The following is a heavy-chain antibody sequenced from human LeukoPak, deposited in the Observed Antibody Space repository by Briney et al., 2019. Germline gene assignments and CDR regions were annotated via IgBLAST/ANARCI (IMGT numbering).Heavy chain of an antibody. CDR1: GGSFSGYY. CDR2: INHSGST. J-gene: IGHJ4*02. D-gene: IGHD6-19*01. CDR3: ARGLGYSSGWYSGVRYFDY. V-gene: IGHV4-34*01. Sequence: SETLSLTCAVYGGSFSGYYWSWIRQPPGKGLEWIGEINHSGSTNYNPSLKSRVTISVGTSKNQFSLKLSSVTAADTAVYYCARGLGYSSGWYSGVRYFDYWGQGTLVTVSS.